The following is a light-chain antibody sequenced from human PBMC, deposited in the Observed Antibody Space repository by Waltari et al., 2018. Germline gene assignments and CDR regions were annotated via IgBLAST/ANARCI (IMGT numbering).Light chain of an antibody. Sequence: QSALTQPASVSGSPGQSITISCTGTSSDVGSYNSVSWYQDHPGQGPKVIIYDVSDRRSGVSARFSVSKTGNTASLTISGLQAEDEADYYCSSQSSNNVVLFGGGTKVTVL. J-gene: IGLJ3*02. CDR3: SSQSSNNVVL. CDR1: SSDVGSYNS. V-gene: IGLV2-14*03. CDR2: DVS.